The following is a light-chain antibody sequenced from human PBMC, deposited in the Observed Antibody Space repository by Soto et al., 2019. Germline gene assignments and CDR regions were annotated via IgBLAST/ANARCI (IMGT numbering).Light chain of an antibody. CDR2: GHS. Sequence: EIVLTQSPGTLSLSPGERANLSCRTSQSVGSSYLAWYQQKPGQAPRLVIYGHSSRATGIPDRFSGSGSGTDFTLTINRLEPEDFAVYYCQQYGTSPPTFGQGNKVEIK. CDR1: QSVGSSY. V-gene: IGKV3-20*01. J-gene: IGKJ1*01. CDR3: QQYGTSPPT.